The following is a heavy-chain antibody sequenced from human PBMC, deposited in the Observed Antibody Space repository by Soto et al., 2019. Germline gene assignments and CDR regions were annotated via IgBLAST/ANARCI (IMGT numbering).Heavy chain of an antibody. V-gene: IGHV1-69*13. CDR2: IIPIFGTA. D-gene: IGHD1-26*01. CDR1: GGTFSSYA. CDR3: ARHLIAVEFVGATNYYGMDV. Sequence: SVKVSCKASGGTFSSYAISWVRQAPGQGLEWMGGIIPIFGTANYAQKFQGRVTITADESTSTAYMELSSLRSEDTAMYYCARHLIAVEFVGATNYYGMDVWGQGTTVTISS. J-gene: IGHJ6*02.